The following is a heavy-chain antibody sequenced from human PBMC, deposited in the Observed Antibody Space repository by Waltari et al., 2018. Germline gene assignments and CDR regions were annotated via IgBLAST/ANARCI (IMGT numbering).Heavy chain of an antibody. Sequence: EVPLVESGGVVVQPGGSLRLSCAASGFTYDSYTMHWVRQAPGKVLDWVSLSSWDGGSTYYADSVKGRFTISRDNSKNSLYLQLNSLRTEDTALYYCAKDVATTYFDYWGQGTLVTVSS. CDR1: GFTYDSYT. V-gene: IGHV3-43*01. CDR2: SSWDGGST. CDR3: AKDVATTYFDY. J-gene: IGHJ4*02. D-gene: IGHD5-12*01.